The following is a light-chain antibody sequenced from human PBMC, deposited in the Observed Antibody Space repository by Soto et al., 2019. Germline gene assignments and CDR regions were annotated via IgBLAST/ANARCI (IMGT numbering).Light chain of an antibody. CDR3: QQYSNWSSFT. V-gene: IGKV3-20*01. Sequence: EIVLTQSPATLSLSPGERATLSCRASQSVSSSFLAWYQQTPGQAPRLLIYGASSRATVIPARFSGSGSGTDFTLTISRLQPEDSAVYYCQQYSNWSSFTFGQGTRLEIK. CDR1: QSVSSSF. J-gene: IGKJ5*01. CDR2: GAS.